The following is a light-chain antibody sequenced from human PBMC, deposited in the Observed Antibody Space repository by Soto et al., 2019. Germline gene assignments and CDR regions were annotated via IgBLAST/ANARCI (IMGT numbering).Light chain of an antibody. J-gene: IGKJ3*01. CDR3: MEALQTPH. CDR2: LGS. CDR1: RSLLHSNGYNY. Sequence: DIVLTQSPLSLPVTPGEPASISCRSSRSLLHSNGYNYVDWYPQKPGQSPQLLIYLGSNRASGVPDRFSGSASGTDFTLKISRVEAEEVGVYYCMEALQTPHFGPGTKVDIK. V-gene: IGKV2-28*01.